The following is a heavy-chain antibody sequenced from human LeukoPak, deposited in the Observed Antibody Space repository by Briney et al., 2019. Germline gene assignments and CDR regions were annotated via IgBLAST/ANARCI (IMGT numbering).Heavy chain of an antibody. V-gene: IGHV3-30*03. J-gene: IGHJ4*02. D-gene: IGHD3-10*01. CDR1: GFTFSSYG. CDR3: ARLYGSGSYLAYFDY. CDR2: ISYDGSNK. Sequence: AGGSLRLSCAASGFTFSSYGMHWVRQAPGKGLEWVAVISYDGSNKYYADSVKGRFTISRDNSKNTLYLQMNGLRAEDTAVYYCARLYGSGSYLAYFDYWGQGTLVTVSS.